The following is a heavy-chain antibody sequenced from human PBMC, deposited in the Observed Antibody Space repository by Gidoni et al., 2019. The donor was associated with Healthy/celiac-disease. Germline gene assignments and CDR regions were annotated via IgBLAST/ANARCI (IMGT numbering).Heavy chain of an antibody. CDR2: IDWDDDK. J-gene: IGHJ4*02. V-gene: IGHV2-70*01. CDR1: GFSLSTSGMC. D-gene: IGHD3-22*01. Sequence: QVTLRESGPALVKPTQTLTLTCTFSGFSLSTSGMCVSWIRQPPGKALEWLALIDWDDDKYYSTSLKTRLTISKDTSKNQVVLTMTNMDPVDTATYYCARTHSPTYYYDSSGYYYPSYFDYWGQGTLVTVSS. CDR3: ARTHSPTYYYDSSGYYYPSYFDY.